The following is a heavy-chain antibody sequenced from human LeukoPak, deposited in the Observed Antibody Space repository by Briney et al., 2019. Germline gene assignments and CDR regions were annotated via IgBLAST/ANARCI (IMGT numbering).Heavy chain of an antibody. V-gene: IGHV3-21*01. D-gene: IGHD3-16*01. CDR1: GFT. CDR2: ISTSSSYI. Sequence: GGSLRLSCAASGFTMTWVRQAPGKGLEWVSCISTSSSYIYYADSLQGRFTVSRDNIENSLFLQMNILIAEDTAVYYCARVSISGGGVDYWGQGTLVTVPS. CDR3: ARVSISGGGVDY. J-gene: IGHJ4*02.